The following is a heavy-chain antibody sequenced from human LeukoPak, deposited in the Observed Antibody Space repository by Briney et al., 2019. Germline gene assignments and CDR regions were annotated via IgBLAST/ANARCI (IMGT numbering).Heavy chain of an antibody. CDR3: AKESVSLWFGNSFDAFDI. D-gene: IGHD3-10*01. V-gene: IGHV3-23*01. Sequence: GGSLRLSCAASGFTFSSYAMSWVRQAPGKGLEWVSSISGDAGRTYYAASVKGRFTISRDNSKNTLYVQMSSLRAEDTAVYYCAKESVSLWFGNSFDAFDIWGQGTMVTVSS. J-gene: IGHJ3*02. CDR2: ISGDAGRT. CDR1: GFTFSSYA.